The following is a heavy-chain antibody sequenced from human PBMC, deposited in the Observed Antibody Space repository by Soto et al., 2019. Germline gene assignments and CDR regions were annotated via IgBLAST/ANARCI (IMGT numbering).Heavy chain of an antibody. CDR2: INPNSGGT. V-gene: IGHV1-2*02. CDR3: ASESGVLRFLEWSPGPYYYYGMDV. Sequence: ASVKVSCKASGYTFTGYYMHWVRQAPGQGLEWMGWINPNSGGTNYAQKFQGRVTVTRDTSISTAYMELSRLRSDDTAVYYCASESGVLRFLEWSPGPYYYYGMDVWGQGTTVTVSS. D-gene: IGHD3-3*01. J-gene: IGHJ6*02. CDR1: GYTFTGYY.